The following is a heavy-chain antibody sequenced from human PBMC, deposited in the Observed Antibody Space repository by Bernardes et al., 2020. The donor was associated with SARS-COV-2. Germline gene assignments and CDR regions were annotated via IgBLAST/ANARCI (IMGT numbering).Heavy chain of an antibody. D-gene: IGHD1-1*01. J-gene: IGHJ4*02. CDR2: ISYDGTNK. V-gene: IGHV3-30*18. CDR1: GFTFSSYG. Sequence: GGSLRLSCAASGFTFSSYGMHWVRQAPGKGLEWVAVISYDGTNKYYAASVKGRFTISRDNSKNTLYLQMNSLRAEDTAVYYCAKELLLELDYWGQGTLVTVSS. CDR3: AKELLLELDY.